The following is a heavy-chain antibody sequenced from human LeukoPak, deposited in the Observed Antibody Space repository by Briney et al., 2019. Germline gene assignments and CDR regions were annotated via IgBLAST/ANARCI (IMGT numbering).Heavy chain of an antibody. J-gene: IGHJ4*02. CDR2: ISGSGGST. Sequence: GGSLRLSCAASGFTFSSYAMSWVRQAPGKGLEWVSSISGSGGSTYYADYVKGRFTISRDNAKNSLYLQMNSLRAEDTALYYCARDFYGSGSSGSRGPWYFDYWGQGTLVTVSS. D-gene: IGHD3-10*01. V-gene: IGHV3-23*01. CDR3: ARDFYGSGSSGSRGPWYFDY. CDR1: GFTFSSYA.